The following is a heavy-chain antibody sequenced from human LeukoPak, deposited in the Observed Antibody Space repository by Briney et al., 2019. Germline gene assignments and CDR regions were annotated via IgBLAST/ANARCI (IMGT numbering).Heavy chain of an antibody. J-gene: IGHJ4*02. Sequence: GRSLRLSCAASGFTFSDYGIHWVRQAPGQGLEWVALIWYEGSKKYYAASVKGRFAISRDNTKNTLYLQLNSLRADDTAVYYCARAHSSSSTFDLWGQGTLVTVSS. D-gene: IGHD6-6*01. CDR3: ARAHSSSSTFDL. V-gene: IGHV3-33*01. CDR2: IWYEGSKK. CDR1: GFTFSDYG.